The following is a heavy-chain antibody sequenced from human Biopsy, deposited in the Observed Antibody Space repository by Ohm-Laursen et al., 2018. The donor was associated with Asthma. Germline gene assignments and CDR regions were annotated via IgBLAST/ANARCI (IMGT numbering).Heavy chain of an antibody. CDR2: ILFDGRKI. J-gene: IGHJ4*02. D-gene: IGHD6-13*01. V-gene: IGHV3-30*18. CDR1: GFNFHNYG. Sequence: SLRLSCAAPGFNFHNYGMNWVRRAPGKGLEWVAQILFDGRKINYPDSVKGRFTISRDNSKNMAYLQMNSLRPEDTAVYYCAKDRVAGRSYYFDYWGQGSLVSVSS. CDR3: AKDRVAGRSYYFDY.